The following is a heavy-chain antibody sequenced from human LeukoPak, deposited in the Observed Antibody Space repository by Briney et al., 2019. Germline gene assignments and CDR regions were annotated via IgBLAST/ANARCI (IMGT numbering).Heavy chain of an antibody. Sequence: SETLSLTCTVSGGSISSYYWSWIRQPPGKGLEWIGYIYYSGSTNYNPSLKSRVTLSVDTSKNQFSLKLSAVTAADTAVYYCARAFPPNYYDSSGYYWPYYFDYWGQGTLVTVSS. D-gene: IGHD3-22*01. V-gene: IGHV4-59*08. CDR2: IYYSGST. CDR3: ARAFPPNYYDSSGYYWPYYFDY. J-gene: IGHJ4*02. CDR1: GGSISSYY.